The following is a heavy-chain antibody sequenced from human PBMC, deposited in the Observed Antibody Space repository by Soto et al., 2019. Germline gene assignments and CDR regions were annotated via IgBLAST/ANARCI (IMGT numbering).Heavy chain of an antibody. D-gene: IGHD3-22*01. Sequence: GASVKVSCKASGGTFSSYPISWVRQAPGQGLEWMGGIIPIFGTANYAQKFQGRVTITADESTSTAYMELSSLRSEDTAVYYCARGTDSSGYYYELDYWGQGTLVTVSS. CDR3: ARGTDSSGYYYELDY. CDR1: GGTFSSYP. J-gene: IGHJ4*02. V-gene: IGHV1-69*13. CDR2: IIPIFGTA.